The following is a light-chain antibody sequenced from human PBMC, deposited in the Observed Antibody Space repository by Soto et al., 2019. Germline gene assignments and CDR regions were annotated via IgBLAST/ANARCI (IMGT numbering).Light chain of an antibody. J-gene: IGKJ5*01. V-gene: IGKV3-20*01. CDR2: GAS. Sequence: EIVLTQSPGTLSLSPGDRATLSCRASQSVSSSDLAWYQQKPGQAPRLLIYGASSRATCIPDRFRGSGSGTDCPLTISSLEPEDFTVYYCQQYCSTPITFGQWTRLEIK. CDR3: QQYCSTPIT. CDR1: QSVSSSD.